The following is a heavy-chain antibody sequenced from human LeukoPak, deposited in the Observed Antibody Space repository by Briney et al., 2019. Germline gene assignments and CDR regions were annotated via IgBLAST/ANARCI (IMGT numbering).Heavy chain of an antibody. V-gene: IGHV4-4*07. CDR2: IYTSGST. J-gene: IGHJ5*02. CDR3: ARDRGITGTTGWFDP. Sequence: PSETLSLTCTVSGGSISSYYWSWIRQPAGKGLEWIGRIYTSGSTNYNPSLKSRVTMSVVTSKNQFSLKLSSVTAADTAVYYCARDRGITGTTGWFDPWGQGTLVTVSS. D-gene: IGHD1-7*01. CDR1: GGSISSYY.